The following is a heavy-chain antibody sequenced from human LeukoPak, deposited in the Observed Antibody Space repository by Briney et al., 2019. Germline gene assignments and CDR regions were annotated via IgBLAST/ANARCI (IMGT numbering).Heavy chain of an antibody. CDR2: IKSEIDGGTT. D-gene: IGHD3-22*01. CDR3: TTEGFYFDTSGYSPFDH. Sequence: GGSLRLSCAASGFTFSSYNMNWVRQAPGKGLEWVGRIKSEIDGGTTDYAAPLKGRFTISRDDSKSTLYLQMNSLKTEDTAFYYCTTEGFYFDTSGYSPFDHWGQGTLVTVSS. CDR1: GFTFSSYN. V-gene: IGHV3-15*01. J-gene: IGHJ4*02.